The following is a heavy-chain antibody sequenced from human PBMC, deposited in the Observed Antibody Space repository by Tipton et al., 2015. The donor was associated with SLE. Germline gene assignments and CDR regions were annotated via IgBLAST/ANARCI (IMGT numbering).Heavy chain of an antibody. V-gene: IGHV4-39*07. CDR2: IYHSGST. J-gene: IGHJ4*02. CDR3: ARGLPDY. Sequence: TLSLTCTVSGGSIRSGSYYWSWIRQPPGKGLEWIGYIYHSGSTYYNPSLKSRVTISVDTSKKQFSLKLSSVTAADTAVYYCARGLPDYWGQGTLVTVSS. CDR1: GGSIRSGSYY.